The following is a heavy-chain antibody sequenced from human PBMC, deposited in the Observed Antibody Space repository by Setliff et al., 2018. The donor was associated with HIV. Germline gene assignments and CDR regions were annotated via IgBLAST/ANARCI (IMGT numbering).Heavy chain of an antibody. D-gene: IGHD1-1*01. Sequence: SETLSLTCAVYGGSFSGYYWSWIRQPPGKGLEWIGEINHSGSTNYNPSLKSRVTMSVDKSKNHFSLKLSSVTAADTAMYYCVRKPDGKNWFDPWGQGTLVTVSS. CDR2: INHSGST. CDR1: GGSFSGYY. V-gene: IGHV4-34*01. CDR3: VRKPDGKNWFDP. J-gene: IGHJ5*02.